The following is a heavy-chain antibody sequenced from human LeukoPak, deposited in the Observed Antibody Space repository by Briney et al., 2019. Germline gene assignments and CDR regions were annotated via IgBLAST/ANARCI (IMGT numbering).Heavy chain of an antibody. V-gene: IGHV4-30-4*01. CDR3: ARPYYYDSRIDP. Sequence: SQTLSLTCTVSGGSISSGDYYWSWIRQPPGKGLEWIAYMYYSGSTYYNPSLKSRVTTSADTSRNQLSLKLSSVTAADTAVYYCARPYYYDSRIDPWGQGILVTVSS. CDR1: GGSISSGDYY. J-gene: IGHJ5*02. CDR2: MYYSGST. D-gene: IGHD3-22*01.